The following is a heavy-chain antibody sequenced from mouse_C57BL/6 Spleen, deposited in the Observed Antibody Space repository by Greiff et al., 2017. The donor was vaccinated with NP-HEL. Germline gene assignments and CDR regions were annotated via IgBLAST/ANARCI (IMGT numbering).Heavy chain of an antibody. Sequence: QVQLKQPGTELVKPGASVKLSCKASGYTFTSYWMHWVKQRPGQGLEWIGNINPSNGGTNYNEKFKSKATLTVDKSSSTSYMQLSSLTSEDSAVYYCARHGSSSFYYAMDYWGQGTSVTVSS. CDR3: ARHGSSSFYYAMDY. D-gene: IGHD1-1*01. CDR2: INPSNGGT. J-gene: IGHJ4*01. V-gene: IGHV1-53*01. CDR1: GYTFTSYW.